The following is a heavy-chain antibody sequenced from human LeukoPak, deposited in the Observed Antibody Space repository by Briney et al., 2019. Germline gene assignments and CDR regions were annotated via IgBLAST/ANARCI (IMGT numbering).Heavy chain of an antibody. CDR3: ARDRYSTIFGG. V-gene: IGHV3-66*02. Sequence: PGGSLRLSCAASGFTVSSDYMSWVRQAPGKGLEWVSIICSGGDTYYADSVKGRFTISRDNSKNTLYLQMNSLRAEDTAVYYCARDRYSTIFGGWGQGTLVTVSS. J-gene: IGHJ4*02. CDR1: GFTVSSDY. D-gene: IGHD3-3*01. CDR2: ICSGGDT.